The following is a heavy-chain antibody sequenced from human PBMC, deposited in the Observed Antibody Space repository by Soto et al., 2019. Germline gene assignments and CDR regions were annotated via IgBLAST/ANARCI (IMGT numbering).Heavy chain of an antibody. Sequence: GGSLRLSCAASGFTFSSYSMNWVRQAPGKGLEWVSSISSSSSYIYYADSVKGRFTISRDNAKNSLYLQMNSLRAEDTAVYYCARATIAVAAPVDNDAFDIWGEGTMVTVSS. CDR2: ISSSSSYI. CDR1: GFTFSSYS. V-gene: IGHV3-21*01. D-gene: IGHD6-19*01. J-gene: IGHJ3*02. CDR3: ARATIAVAAPVDNDAFDI.